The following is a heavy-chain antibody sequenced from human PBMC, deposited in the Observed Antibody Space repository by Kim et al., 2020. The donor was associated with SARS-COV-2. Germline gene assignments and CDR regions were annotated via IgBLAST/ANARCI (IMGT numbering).Heavy chain of an antibody. CDR1: GFTFSSYG. CDR3: AEDEAAGTNEADD. Sequence: GGSLRLSCAASGFTFSSYGMHWVRQAPGKGLEWVAVISYDGSNKYYADSVKGRFTISRDNSKNTLYLQMNSLRAEDTDVSYCAEDEAAGTNEADDGGQG. D-gene: IGHD6-13*01. V-gene: IGHV3-30*18. J-gene: IGHJ4*02. CDR2: ISYDGSNK.